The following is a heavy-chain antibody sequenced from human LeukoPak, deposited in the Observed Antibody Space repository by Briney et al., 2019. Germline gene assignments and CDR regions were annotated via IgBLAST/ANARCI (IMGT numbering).Heavy chain of an antibody. J-gene: IGHJ4*02. V-gene: IGHV3-7*01. CDR1: GFTISNYW. CDR3: ARDPFDY. CDR2: IKQDGSGE. Sequence: GGSLRLSCAVSGFTISNYWMSWVRQAPGKGLEWVANIKQDGSGEFYVDSVKGRFTISRDSAKISLFLQMNSLREEDTAVYYCARDPFDYWGQGTLVTVSS.